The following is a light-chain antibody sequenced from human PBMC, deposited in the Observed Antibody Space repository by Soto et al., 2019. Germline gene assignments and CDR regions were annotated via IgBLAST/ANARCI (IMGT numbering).Light chain of an antibody. Sequence: DIVLTQSPGTLSLSPGERATLSCRASQSVSSSYLAWYQQKPGQAPRLLIFGASIRATGIPDRFSGSGSGTDFPLTISRLEPEDFAVYYCQQYGSSPTTFGQGTKVEIK. CDR1: QSVSSSY. CDR2: GAS. CDR3: QQYGSSPTT. V-gene: IGKV3-20*01. J-gene: IGKJ1*01.